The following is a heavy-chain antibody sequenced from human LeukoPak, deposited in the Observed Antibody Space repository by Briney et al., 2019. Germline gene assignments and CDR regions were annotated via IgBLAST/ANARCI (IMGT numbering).Heavy chain of an antibody. J-gene: IGHJ4*02. CDR3: ARRSSSSWLYYFDY. CDR1: GYSFTSYW. V-gene: IGHV5-51*01. Sequence: GESLKISCXGSGYSFTSYWIGWVRQMPGKGLKWMGIIYPGDSDTRYSPSFQGQVTISADKSISTAYLQWSSLKASDTAMYYCARRSSSSWLYYFDYWGQGTLVTVSS. CDR2: IYPGDSDT. D-gene: IGHD6-13*01.